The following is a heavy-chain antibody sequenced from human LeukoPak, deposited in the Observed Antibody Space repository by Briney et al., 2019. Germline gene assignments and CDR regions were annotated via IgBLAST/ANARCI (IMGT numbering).Heavy chain of an antibody. Sequence: GGSLRLSCAASGFTFSSYSMNWVRQAPGKGLEWFSSISSSSSYIYYADSVKGRFTISRDNAKNSLYLQMNSLRAEDTAVNYCARGRGYSGYDQNNWFDPWGQGTLVTVSS. V-gene: IGHV3-21*01. CDR1: GFTFSSYS. J-gene: IGHJ5*02. CDR2: ISSSSSYI. D-gene: IGHD5-12*01. CDR3: ARGRGYSGYDQNNWFDP.